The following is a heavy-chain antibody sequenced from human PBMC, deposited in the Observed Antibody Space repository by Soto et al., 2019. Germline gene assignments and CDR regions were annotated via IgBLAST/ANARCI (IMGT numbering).Heavy chain of an antibody. CDR1: GGSFSGYY. CDR3: AETTHYDFWCGYPHMDV. D-gene: IGHD3-3*01. Sequence: SETLSLTCAVYGGSFSGYYWSWIRQPPGKGLEWIGEINHSGSTNYNPSLKSRVTISVDTSKNQFSLKLSSVTAADTAVYYCAETTHYDFWCGYPHMDVWGKGTTVTVSS. V-gene: IGHV4-34*01. CDR2: INHSGST. J-gene: IGHJ6*03.